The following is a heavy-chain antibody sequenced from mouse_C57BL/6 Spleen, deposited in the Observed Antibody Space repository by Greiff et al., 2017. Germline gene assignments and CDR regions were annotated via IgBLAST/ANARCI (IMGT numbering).Heavy chain of an antibody. D-gene: IGHD3-2*02. CDR3: AREGGSSGYVGFAY. Sequence: EVKLMESGGDLVKPGGSLKLSCAASGFTFSSYGMSWVRQTPDKRLEWVATISSGGSYTYYPDSVKGRFTISRDNAKNTLYLQMSSLKSEDTAMYYCAREGGSSGYVGFAYWGQGTLVTVSA. V-gene: IGHV5-6*01. J-gene: IGHJ3*01. CDR1: GFTFSSYG. CDR2: ISSGGSYT.